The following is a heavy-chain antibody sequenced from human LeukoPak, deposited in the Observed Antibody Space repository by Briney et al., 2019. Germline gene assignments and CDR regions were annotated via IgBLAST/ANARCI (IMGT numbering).Heavy chain of an antibody. D-gene: IGHD1-26*01. CDR2: IYYSGST. Sequence: KASETLSLTCTVSGGSISGRSYYWGWIRQPPGKGLEWIGSIYYSGSTYYNPSLKSRVTISVDTSNSQFSLKLTAVTAADTAVYYCARHLEVRNMEPHDAFDIWGQGTMVSVSS. V-gene: IGHV4-39*01. CDR3: ARHLEVRNMEPHDAFDI. J-gene: IGHJ3*02. CDR1: GGSISGRSYY.